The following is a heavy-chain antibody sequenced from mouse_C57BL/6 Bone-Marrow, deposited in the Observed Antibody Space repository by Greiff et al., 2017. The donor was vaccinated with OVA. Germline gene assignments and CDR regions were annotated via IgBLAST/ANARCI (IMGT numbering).Heavy chain of an antibody. Sequence: VQLQQPGAELVKPGASVKLSCKASGYTFTSYWMHWVKQRPGQGLEWIGMIHPNSGSTNYNEKFKSKATLTVDKSSSTAYMQLSSLTSEDSAVYYCARFGGLRHYAMAYWGQGTSVTVSA. CDR2: IHPNSGST. CDR1: GYTFTSYW. V-gene: IGHV1-64*01. J-gene: IGHJ4*01. CDR3: ARFGGLRHYAMAY. D-gene: IGHD2-4*01.